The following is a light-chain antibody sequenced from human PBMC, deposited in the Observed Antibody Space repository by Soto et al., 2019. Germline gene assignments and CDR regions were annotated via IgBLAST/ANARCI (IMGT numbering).Light chain of an antibody. V-gene: IGKV3-11*01. CDR2: DAS. CDR1: QSVSNY. Sequence: EIVLTQSPATLSLSPGERATLSCWASQSVSNYFVWYQQKPGQAPRLLIYDASKRATGIPARFRGSGSGTDFTLTISSLEPEDFAVYYCQQRSIWPWTFGQGTKVDIK. J-gene: IGKJ1*01. CDR3: QQRSIWPWT.